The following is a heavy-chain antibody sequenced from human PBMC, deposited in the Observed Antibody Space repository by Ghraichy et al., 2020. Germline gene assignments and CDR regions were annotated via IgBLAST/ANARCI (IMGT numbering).Heavy chain of an antibody. CDR3: AREPREQFGDLNH. D-gene: IGHD4-17*01. CDR1: GFSFSVYY. Sequence: GGSLRLSCAASGFSFSVYYMSWIRQAPGKGLEWLAYIDRSGSSIYYADSVKGRFAISRDNAKNSLYLQMNSLTAEDTALYYCAREPREQFGDLNHWGQESRVNFSS. CDR2: IDRSGSSI. V-gene: IGHV3-11*01. J-gene: IGHJ1*01.